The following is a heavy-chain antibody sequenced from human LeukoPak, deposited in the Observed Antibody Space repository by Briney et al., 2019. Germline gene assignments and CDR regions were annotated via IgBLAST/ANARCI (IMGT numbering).Heavy chain of an antibody. D-gene: IGHD3-22*01. CDR2: ISSDGTVK. J-gene: IGHJ2*01. CDR1: GFTFNTYA. V-gene: IGHV3-30-3*01. CDR3: ARDLYYDGSGGDL. Sequence: GGSLRLSCAASGFTFNTYAMHWVRQAPGKGVEWVAIISSDGTVKYYADSVKGRFTISSDNSKTTLSLQMNNLRAEDTAVYYCARDLYYDGSGGDLWGRGTLVTVSS.